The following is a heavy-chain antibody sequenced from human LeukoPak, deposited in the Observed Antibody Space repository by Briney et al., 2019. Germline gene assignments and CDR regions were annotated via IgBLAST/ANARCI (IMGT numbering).Heavy chain of an antibody. CDR2: INHSGST. V-gene: IGHV4-34*01. Sequence: PSETLSLTCAVYGGSFSGYYWSWIRQPPGKGPEWIGEINHSGSTNYNPSLKSRVSISVDTSKNQFSLKLSSVTAADTAVYYCATNIVVVPAGDDAFDIWGQGTMVTVSS. J-gene: IGHJ3*02. D-gene: IGHD2-2*01. CDR3: ATNIVVVPAGDDAFDI. CDR1: GGSFSGYY.